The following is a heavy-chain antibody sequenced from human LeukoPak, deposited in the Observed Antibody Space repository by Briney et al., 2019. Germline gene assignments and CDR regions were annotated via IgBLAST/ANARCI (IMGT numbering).Heavy chain of an antibody. J-gene: IGHJ3*02. V-gene: IGHV3-21*01. CDR3: ARDFMITFGGVPVAFDI. D-gene: IGHD3-16*01. Sequence: NPGGSLRLSCAGSGFTFSDYSMNWVRQAPGKGLEWVSSISSIRSYIYYGDSVKGRFTISRDNAKNSLYLQMNSLRAEDTAVYYCARDFMITFGGVPVAFDIWGQGTMVTVSS. CDR2: ISSIRSYI. CDR1: GFTFSDYS.